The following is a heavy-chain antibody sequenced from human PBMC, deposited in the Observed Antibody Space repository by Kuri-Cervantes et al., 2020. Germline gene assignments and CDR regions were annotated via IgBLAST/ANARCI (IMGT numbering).Heavy chain of an antibody. V-gene: IGHV3-9*01. CDR1: GFTFDDYA. CDR2: ISWNSGSI. J-gene: IGHJ4*02. D-gene: IGHD5-12*01. CDR3: TTEPYIVLMHY. Sequence: GGSLRLSCAASGFTFDDYAMHWVRQAPGKGLEWVSGISWNSGSIGYADSVKGRFTISRDNSKNTLYLQMNSLKTEDTAVYYCTTEPYIVLMHYWGQGTLVTVSS.